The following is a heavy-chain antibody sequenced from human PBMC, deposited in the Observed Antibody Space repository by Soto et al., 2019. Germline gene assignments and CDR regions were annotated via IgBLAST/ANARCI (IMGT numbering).Heavy chain of an antibody. V-gene: IGHV4-4*07. Sequence: SETLSLTCTVSGGSISSYYWSWIRQPAGKGLEWIGRTYTSGSTNYNPSLKSRVTMSVDTSKNQFSLKLSSVTAADTAVYYCARDLGGYYDSSGYYYERSGAFDIWGQGTMVTVSS. CDR1: GGSISSYY. CDR3: ARDLGGYYDSSGYYYERSGAFDI. J-gene: IGHJ3*02. CDR2: TYTSGST. D-gene: IGHD3-22*01.